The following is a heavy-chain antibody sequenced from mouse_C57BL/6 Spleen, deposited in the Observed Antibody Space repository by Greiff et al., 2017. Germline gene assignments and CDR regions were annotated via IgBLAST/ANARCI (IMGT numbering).Heavy chain of an antibody. J-gene: IGHJ4*01. CDR2: ISDGGSYT. Sequence: EVQGVESGGGLVKPGGSLKLSCAASGFTFSSYAMSWVRQTPEKRLEWVATISDGGSYTYYPDNVKGRFTISRDNAKNNLYLQMSHLKSEDTAMYYCARNLYYGSRGYAMDYWGQGTSVTGSS. CDR1: GFTFSSYA. D-gene: IGHD1-1*01. V-gene: IGHV5-4*01. CDR3: ARNLYYGSRGYAMDY.